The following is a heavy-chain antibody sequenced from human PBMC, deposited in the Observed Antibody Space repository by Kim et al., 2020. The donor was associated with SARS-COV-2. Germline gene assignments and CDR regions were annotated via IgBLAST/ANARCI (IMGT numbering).Heavy chain of an antibody. Sequence: ASVTVSCKASGYTFTTLSFTWVRRAPGQGLEWMGWISPYTADTYFAQKFQGRLTMTTDKSTSTAYMELRSLRSDDTAVYFCVAHWDAGYTSAWTGDYWGQGTLVTVSS. CDR3: VAHWDAGYTSAWTGDY. CDR2: ISPYTADT. V-gene: IGHV1-18*01. D-gene: IGHD6-19*01. CDR1: GYTFTTLS. J-gene: IGHJ4*02.